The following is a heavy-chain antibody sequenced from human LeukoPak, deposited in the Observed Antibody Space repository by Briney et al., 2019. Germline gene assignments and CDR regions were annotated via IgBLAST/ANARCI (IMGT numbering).Heavy chain of an antibody. CDR3: AKSRSGLENYMDV. Sequence: GGSLRLSCAASRFTFSSYAMSWVRQAPGKGLEWVSAISGSGGSTYYADSVKGRFTISRDNSKNTLYLQMNSLRAEDTAVYYCAKSRSGLENYMDVWGKGTTVTVSS. CDR1: RFTFSSYA. D-gene: IGHD5-24*01. V-gene: IGHV3-23*01. CDR2: ISGSGGST. J-gene: IGHJ6*03.